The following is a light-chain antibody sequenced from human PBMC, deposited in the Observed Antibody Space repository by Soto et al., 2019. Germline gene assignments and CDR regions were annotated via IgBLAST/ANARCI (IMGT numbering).Light chain of an antibody. V-gene: IGKV3-20*01. CDR2: GAS. J-gene: IGKJ2*01. CDR1: QSVSATY. CDR3: QQCDRSPYT. Sequence: EIVLTQSPGTLSLSPGERATLSCRASQSVSATYLAWYQQKPGQAPRLLIYGASTRATGIADRFSGSGSGTDFTLTISRLEPEDFAVYYWQQCDRSPYTFGQGTKLEIK.